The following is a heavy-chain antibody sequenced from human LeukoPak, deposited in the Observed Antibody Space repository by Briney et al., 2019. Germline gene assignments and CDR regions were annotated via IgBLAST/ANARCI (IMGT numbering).Heavy chain of an antibody. CDR3: ARSALSSGSLYYFEY. Sequence: PGESLKISCQGFGFSFSGYWIGWVRQMPGRGLEWMGIIYCGDSDTRYGPSFQGQVTISADRSTSTAYLQWSSLKASDTAICYCARSALSSGSLYYFEYWGQGTLVTVSS. CDR2: IYCGDSDT. CDR1: GFSFSGYW. V-gene: IGHV5-51*01. J-gene: IGHJ4*02. D-gene: IGHD1-26*01.